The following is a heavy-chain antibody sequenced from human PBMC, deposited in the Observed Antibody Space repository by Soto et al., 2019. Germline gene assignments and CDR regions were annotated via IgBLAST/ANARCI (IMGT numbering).Heavy chain of an antibody. CDR1: GGSISSGGYF. V-gene: IGHV4-31*02. D-gene: IGHD6-13*01. Sequence: LCGGSISSGGYFWSWVRQHPGKGLEGIGNIYYSGRTYYNPSLKSRVTISVDTSKNQFSLNLSSVTAADTAVYYCARFAKEENPKVGSWYYFDYWGQGTRVTVSS. CDR2: IYYSGRT. J-gene: IGHJ4*02. CDR3: ARFAKEENPKVGSWYYFDY.